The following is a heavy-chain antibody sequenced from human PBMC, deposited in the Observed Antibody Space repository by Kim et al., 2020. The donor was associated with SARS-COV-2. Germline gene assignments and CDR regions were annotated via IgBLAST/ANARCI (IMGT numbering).Heavy chain of an antibody. CDR1: GYTFTGYY. J-gene: IGHJ4*01. V-gene: IGHV1-2*02. D-gene: IGHD3-22*01. CDR3: ARGGDSSGYYDACPDY. Sequence: ASVKVSCKASGYTFTGYYMHWVRQAPGKGLEWMGWINPNSGGTNYAQKFQGRVTMTRDTSISTAYMELSRLRSDDTAVYYCARGGDSSGYYDACPDYWGHGTLLTVSS. CDR2: INPNSGGT.